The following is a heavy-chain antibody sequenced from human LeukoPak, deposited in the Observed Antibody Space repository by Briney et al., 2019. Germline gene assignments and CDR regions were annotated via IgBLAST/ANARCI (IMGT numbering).Heavy chain of an antibody. Sequence: ASVKVSCKASGYTFTSYYMHWVRQAPGQGLEWMGIINPSGGSTSYAQKFQGRVTMTRDTSTSTVYMELSSLRSEDTAVYYCARVYGGYVRTNWFDPWGQGTLVTVSS. V-gene: IGHV1-46*01. CDR3: ARVYGGYVRTNWFDP. D-gene: IGHD5-12*01. CDR2: INPSGGST. J-gene: IGHJ5*02. CDR1: GYTFTSYY.